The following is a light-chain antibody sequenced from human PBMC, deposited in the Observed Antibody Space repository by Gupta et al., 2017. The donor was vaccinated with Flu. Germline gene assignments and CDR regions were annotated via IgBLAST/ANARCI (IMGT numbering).Light chain of an antibody. CDR1: KLGDKY. V-gene: IGLV3-1*01. Sequence: SYELTQPPSVSVSPGQTASITCSGDKLGDKYACWYQQKPGQSPVLVIYQDSKRPSGIPERFSGSNSGNTATLTISGTQAMDEADYYCQAWDSSTAPLWVFGTGTKVTVL. J-gene: IGLJ1*01. CDR3: QAWDSSTAPLWV. CDR2: QDS.